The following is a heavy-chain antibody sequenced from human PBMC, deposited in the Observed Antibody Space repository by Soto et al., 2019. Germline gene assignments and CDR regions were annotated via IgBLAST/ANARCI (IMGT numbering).Heavy chain of an antibody. D-gene: IGHD4-17*01. CDR2: IIPIFGTA. CDR1: GGTFSSYA. CDR3: ASPPTTGNYYYYGMDV. Sequence: QVQLVQSGAEVKKPGSSVKVSCKASGGTFSSYAISWVRQAPGQGLEWMGGIIPIFGTANYAQKFQGRVTMTADESTSTAYMGMSSLRSEDTAVYYCASPPTTGNYYYYGMDVWGQGTTVTVSS. V-gene: IGHV1-69*12. J-gene: IGHJ6*02.